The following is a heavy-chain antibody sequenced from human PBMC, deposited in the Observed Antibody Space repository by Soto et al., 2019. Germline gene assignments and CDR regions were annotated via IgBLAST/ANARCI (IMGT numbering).Heavy chain of an antibody. J-gene: IGHJ4*02. CDR2: ISGSGGST. CDR1: GFPFSSYA. CDR3: ARGDESRFLEWLSQAPLDY. Sequence: PGGSLRLSCAASGFPFSSYAMSWVRQAPGKGLEWVSAISGSGGSTYYADSVKGRFTISRDNSKNTLYLQMNSLRAEDTAVYYCARGDESRFLEWLSQAPLDYWGQGTLVTVSS. V-gene: IGHV3-23*01. D-gene: IGHD3-3*01.